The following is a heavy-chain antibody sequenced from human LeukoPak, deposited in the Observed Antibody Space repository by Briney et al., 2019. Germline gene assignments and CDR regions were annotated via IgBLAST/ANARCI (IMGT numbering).Heavy chain of an antibody. J-gene: IGHJ4*02. V-gene: IGHV3-74*01. Sequence: GGSLRLSCAASGFTFSTSWMHWVRQAPGKGLVWVSRINSDGSSTTYADSVKGRFTISRDNAKNTLYLEMNSLRAEDTAVYSCARALGSPLDYWGQGTLVTVSS. CDR1: GFTFSTSW. D-gene: IGHD1-26*01. CDR3: ARALGSPLDY. CDR2: INSDGSST.